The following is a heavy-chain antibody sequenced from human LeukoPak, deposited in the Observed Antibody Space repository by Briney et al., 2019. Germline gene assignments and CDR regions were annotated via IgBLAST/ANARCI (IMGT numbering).Heavy chain of an antibody. J-gene: IGHJ4*02. CDR2: ISYDGSNK. CDR1: GFTFSSYG. Sequence: PGRSLRLSCAASGFTFSSYGMHWVRQAPGKGLEWVAVISYDGSNKYYADSVKGRFTISRGNSKNTLYLQMNSLRAEDTAVYYCAKELYYYDSSGYYPVDYWGQGTLVTVSS. D-gene: IGHD3-22*01. V-gene: IGHV3-30*18. CDR3: AKELYYYDSSGYYPVDY.